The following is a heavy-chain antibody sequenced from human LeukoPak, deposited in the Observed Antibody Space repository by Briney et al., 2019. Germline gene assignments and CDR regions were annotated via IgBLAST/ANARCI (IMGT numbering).Heavy chain of an antibody. CDR3: ARARPSMWIDY. CDR2: ISYDGSDK. J-gene: IGHJ4*02. V-gene: IGHV3-30*04. Sequence: GGSLRLSCAASGFTFSSYAMSWVRQAPGKGLEWVAVISYDGSDKFYADSVKGRFTISRDSSKNTLYLQMNSLRPEDTAVYYCARARPSMWIDYWGQGTLVTVSS. D-gene: IGHD5-12*01. CDR1: GFTFSSYA.